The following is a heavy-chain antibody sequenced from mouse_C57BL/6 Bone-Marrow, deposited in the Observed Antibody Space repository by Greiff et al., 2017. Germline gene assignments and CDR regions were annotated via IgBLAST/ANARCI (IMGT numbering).Heavy chain of an antibody. V-gene: IGHV14-4*01. CDR1: GFNIKDDY. Sequence: VQLKQSGAELVRPGASVKLSCTASGFNIKDDYMHWVKQRPEQGLEWIGWFDPENGDTEYASKFQGKATITADTSSNTAYLQLSSLTSEDTAVYYCTTYYYGSSSADYWGQGTTLTVSS. CDR3: TTYYYGSSSADY. J-gene: IGHJ2*01. D-gene: IGHD1-1*01. CDR2: FDPENGDT.